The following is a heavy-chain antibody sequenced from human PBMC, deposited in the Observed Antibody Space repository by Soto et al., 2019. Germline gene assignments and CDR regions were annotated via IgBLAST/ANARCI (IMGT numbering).Heavy chain of an antibody. CDR3: AGWGGQDYNY. CDR2: INPDGNVG. V-gene: IGHV3-7*03. J-gene: IGHJ4*02. Sequence: EVQLLGSGGGLVQPGGSLRLSCVGSGFTFSTYWMNWVRQAPGKGLEWVANINPDGNVGTYVDSVRGRFTTSRDNEKISLYLQMNSLRADDTAVYFCAGWGGQDYNYWGQGIMVTVSS. D-gene: IGHD4-4*01. CDR1: GFTFSTYW.